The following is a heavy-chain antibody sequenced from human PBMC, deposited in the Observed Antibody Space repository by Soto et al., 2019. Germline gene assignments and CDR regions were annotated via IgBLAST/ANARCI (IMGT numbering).Heavy chain of an antibody. J-gene: IGHJ4*02. CDR1: GASINSDAYH. V-gene: IGHV4-31*11. CDR3: ARYRFSGTWPKFDY. D-gene: IGHD3-16*02. Sequence: QVQLQESGPGLVKPSQTLSLYCAVSGASINSDAYHWSWIRQHPGKGLEWVGFISSRGRTYYNPSLKSRLTISADTSKNQVSLHLTSVTAADTAMYFCARYRFSGTWPKFDYWGQGTLVTVSS. CDR2: ISSRGRT.